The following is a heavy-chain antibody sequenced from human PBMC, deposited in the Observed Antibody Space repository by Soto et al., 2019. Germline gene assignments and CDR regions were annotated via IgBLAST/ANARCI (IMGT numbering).Heavy chain of an antibody. CDR1: GFTFSSYA. CDR3: AFVLCCSSTSCLRTFDY. CDR2: ISGSGGST. D-gene: IGHD2-2*01. V-gene: IGHV3-23*01. J-gene: IGHJ4*02. Sequence: GGSLRLSCAASGFTFSSYAMSWVRQAPGKGLEWVSAISGSGGSTYYADSVKGRFTISRDNSKNTLYLQMNSLRAEDTAVYYCAFVLCCSSTSCLRTFDYWSQGTLGTVSS.